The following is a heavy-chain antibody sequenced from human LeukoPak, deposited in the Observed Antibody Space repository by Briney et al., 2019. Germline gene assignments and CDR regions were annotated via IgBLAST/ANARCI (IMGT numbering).Heavy chain of an antibody. J-gene: IGHJ3*02. V-gene: IGHV4-39*07. Sequence: SETLSLTCSVSGGSISSSTYYWGWIRQSPGKGLEWIGSINYSGSTYYNPSLKSRVTISVDTSKNQFSLKLSSVTAADTAVYYCARRGAFDIWGQGTMVTVSS. CDR1: GGSISSSTYY. CDR3: ARRGAFDI. CDR2: INYSGST. D-gene: IGHD3-10*01.